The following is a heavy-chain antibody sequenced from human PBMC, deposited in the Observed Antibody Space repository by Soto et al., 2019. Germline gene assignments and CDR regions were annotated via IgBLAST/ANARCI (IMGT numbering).Heavy chain of an antibody. CDR2: IYHSGST. J-gene: IGHJ5*02. CDR3: ARSPTIAAAGKTAPGWFDP. Sequence: SETLSLTCAVSGYSISSGYYWGWIRQPPGKGLEWIGSIYHSGSTYYNPSLKSRVTISVDTSKNQFSLKLSSVTAADTAVYYCARSPTIAAAGKTAPGWFDPWGQGTLVTVSS. D-gene: IGHD6-13*01. V-gene: IGHV4-38-2*01. CDR1: GYSISSGYY.